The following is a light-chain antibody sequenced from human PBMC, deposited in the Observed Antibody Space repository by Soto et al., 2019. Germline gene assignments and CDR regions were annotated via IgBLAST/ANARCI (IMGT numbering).Light chain of an antibody. CDR2: GAS. J-gene: IGKJ1*01. Sequence: DIVVKQSPGPESLSNRERATLSCRASQSVRSNLAWYQQKPGQAPRLLIYGASTRATGIPARFSGSGSGTEFTFTISSLQSEDFAVYYSLLANNWVPSFAQGTKVDIK. CDR1: QSVRSN. V-gene: IGKV3-15*01. CDR3: LLANNWVPS.